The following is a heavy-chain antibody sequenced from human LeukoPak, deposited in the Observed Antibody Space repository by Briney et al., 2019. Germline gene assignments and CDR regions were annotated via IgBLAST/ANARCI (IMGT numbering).Heavy chain of an antibody. CDR3: LRDLNWSLDQ. D-gene: IGHD1-20*01. J-gene: IGHJ4*02. CDR1: GLTFSSHW. Sequence: PGGSLRFSCAASGLTFSSHWMHWVRQAPGKGLVWVSRITNDGSSTTYADSVKGRFTISRDNAKNTLYLQMNSLRAEDTAVYYCLRDLNWSLDQWGQGTLVTVSS. V-gene: IGHV3-74*01. CDR2: ITNDGSST.